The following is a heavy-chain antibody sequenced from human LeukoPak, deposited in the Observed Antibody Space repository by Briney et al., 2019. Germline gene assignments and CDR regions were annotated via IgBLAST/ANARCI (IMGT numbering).Heavy chain of an antibody. V-gene: IGHV3-53*01. D-gene: IGHD6-13*01. CDR2: IYSGGST. CDR3: ARVRWSVQAYDY. J-gene: IGHJ4*02. Sequence: PSETLSLTCAVYGGSFSGYYWSWVRQAPGKGLEWVSVIYSGGSTYYADSVKGRFTISRDNSKNTLYLQMNSLRAEDTAVYYCARVRWSVQAYDYWGQGTLVTVSS. CDR1: GGSFSGYY.